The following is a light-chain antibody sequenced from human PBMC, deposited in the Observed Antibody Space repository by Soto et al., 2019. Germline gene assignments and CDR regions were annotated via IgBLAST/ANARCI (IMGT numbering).Light chain of an antibody. CDR3: SACDDSLTGAV. J-gene: IGLJ1*01. CDR2: NSN. CDR1: RSDIGSNF. Sequence: QSVLSQPPSASGTPGQTVIISCSGSRSDIGSNFVNWYQHLPGTAPKLLIYNSNQRPSGVPDRFSGSKSGTSASLAISGLQSEDEADYYCSACDDSLTGAVFGTGTKVTVL. V-gene: IGLV1-44*01.